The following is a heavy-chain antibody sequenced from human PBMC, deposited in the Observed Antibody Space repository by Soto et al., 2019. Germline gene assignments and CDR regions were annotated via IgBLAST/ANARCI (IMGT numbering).Heavy chain of an antibody. CDR3: ARWGSYCSSTSCYAFDY. D-gene: IGHD2-2*01. V-gene: IGHV5-51*01. Sequence: GESLKISCKGSGYSFTSYWIGWVRQMPGKGLEWMGIIYPGDSDTRYSPSFQGQVTISADKSISTAYLQWSSLKASDTAMYYCARWGSYCSSTSCYAFDYWGQGTLVTVSS. CDR1: GYSFTSYW. CDR2: IYPGDSDT. J-gene: IGHJ4*02.